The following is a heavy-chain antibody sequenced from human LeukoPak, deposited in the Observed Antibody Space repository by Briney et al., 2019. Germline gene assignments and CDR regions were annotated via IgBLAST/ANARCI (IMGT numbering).Heavy chain of an antibody. CDR1: RYTFTSYD. J-gene: IGHJ3*02. Sequence: ASVKVSCRASRYTFTSYDINWVRQATGQGLEWMGWMNPNSGNTGYAQKFQGRVTITRNTSISTAYMELSSLRSEDTAVYYCARRCSGGSCYGYDAFDIWGQGTMVTVSS. CDR3: ARRCSGGSCYGYDAFDI. D-gene: IGHD2-15*01. V-gene: IGHV1-8*03. CDR2: MNPNSGNT.